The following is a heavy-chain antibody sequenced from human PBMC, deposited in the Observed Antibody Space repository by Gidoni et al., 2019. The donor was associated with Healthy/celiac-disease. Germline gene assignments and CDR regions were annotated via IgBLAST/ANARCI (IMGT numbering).Heavy chain of an antibody. CDR3: ARGRYDILTGYLPLFDY. V-gene: IGHV3-30-3*01. J-gene: IGHJ4*02. CDR2: ISYDGSNK. D-gene: IGHD3-9*01. Sequence: EWVAVISYDGSNKYYADSVKGRFTISRDNSKNTLYLQMNSLRAEDTAVYYCARGRYDILTGYLPLFDYWGQGTLVTVSS.